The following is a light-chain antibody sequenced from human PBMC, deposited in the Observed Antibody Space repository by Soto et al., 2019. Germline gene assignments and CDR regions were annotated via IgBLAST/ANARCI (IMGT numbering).Light chain of an antibody. CDR3: QQYNNWPPRIT. V-gene: IGKV3-15*01. J-gene: IGKJ5*01. Sequence: EIVMTQSPATLSVSPGERATLSCRASQSVSSNLAWYQQKPGQAPRHLIYGASTRPTGIPARFSGSGSGTEFTLTISSLQSEDFAVYYCQQYNNWPPRITFGQGTRLEIK. CDR1: QSVSSN. CDR2: GAS.